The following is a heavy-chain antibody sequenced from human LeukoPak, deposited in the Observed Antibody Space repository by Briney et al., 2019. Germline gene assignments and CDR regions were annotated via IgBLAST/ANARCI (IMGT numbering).Heavy chain of an antibody. J-gene: IGHJ4*02. CDR1: GFSVSRNY. CDR3: ARNGRRTWVTSDL. Sequence: PGGSLSLSCAASGFSVSRNYMSWVRQAPGKGLEWVSVLYSGGSTYYADSVKGRFTISRDNAKNTLYLQMNSLRAEDTALYYCARNGRRTWVTSDLWGQGPLVTVSS. D-gene: IGHD4-11*01. CDR2: LYSGGST. V-gene: IGHV3-66*01.